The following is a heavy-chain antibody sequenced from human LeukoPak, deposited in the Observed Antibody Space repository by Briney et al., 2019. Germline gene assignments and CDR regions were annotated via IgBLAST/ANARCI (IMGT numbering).Heavy chain of an antibody. Sequence: GGSLRLSCAASGFTFSSYAMSWARQAPGKGLEWVSAISGSGGSTYYADSVKGRFTISRDNSKNTLYLQMNSLRAEDTAVYYCAKDRVTVTSFSISDYWGQGTLVTVSS. CDR3: AKDRVTVTSFSISDY. D-gene: IGHD4-17*01. CDR2: ISGSGGST. CDR1: GFTFSSYA. V-gene: IGHV3-23*01. J-gene: IGHJ4*02.